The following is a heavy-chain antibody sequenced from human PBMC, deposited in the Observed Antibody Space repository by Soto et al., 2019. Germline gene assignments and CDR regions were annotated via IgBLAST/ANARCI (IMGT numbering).Heavy chain of an antibody. CDR3: ARGPTWIQLWTPVYFDY. Sequence: QVQLVQSGAEVKKPGSSVKVSCKASGSTFSSYAISWVRQAPGQGLEWMGGIIPIFGTANYAQKFQGRVTITADESTSTAYMELSSLRSEDTAVYYCARGPTWIQLWTPVYFDYWGQGTLVTVSS. J-gene: IGHJ4*02. CDR1: GSTFSSYA. D-gene: IGHD5-18*01. V-gene: IGHV1-69*01. CDR2: IIPIFGTA.